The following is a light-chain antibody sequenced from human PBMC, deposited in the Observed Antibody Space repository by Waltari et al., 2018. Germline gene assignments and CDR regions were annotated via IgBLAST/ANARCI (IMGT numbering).Light chain of an antibody. CDR3: SSYTSSSTVV. J-gene: IGLJ2*01. Sequence: QSALTQPASVSGSPGQSITISCTGTSSDVGGYNYVSWYQQHPGKAPKLMIYEVSNRTSGVSNRSAGSKSGNTASLTISGLQAEDEADYYCSSYTSSSTVVFGGGTKLTVL. CDR1: SSDVGGYNY. CDR2: EVS. V-gene: IGLV2-14*01.